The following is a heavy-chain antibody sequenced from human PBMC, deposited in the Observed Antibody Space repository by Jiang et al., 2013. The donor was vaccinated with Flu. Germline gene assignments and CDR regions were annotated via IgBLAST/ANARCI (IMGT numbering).Heavy chain of an antibody. CDR2: IYYSGST. J-gene: IGHJ5*01. Sequence: GPGLVKPSETLSLTCTVSGGSISGSTYYWGWVRQPPGKGLEWIGSIYYSGSTYDRTPLKSRVTLSVDTSRNQFSLKLTSVTAADTAVYYCARHQIDYGSGSNYINWFDSWGQGNLVTVSS. D-gene: IGHD3-10*01. CDR1: GGSISGSTYY. CDR3: ARHQIDYGSGSNYINWFDS. V-gene: IGHV4-39*01.